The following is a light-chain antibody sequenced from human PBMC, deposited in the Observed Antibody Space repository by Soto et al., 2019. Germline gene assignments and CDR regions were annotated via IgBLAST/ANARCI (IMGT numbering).Light chain of an antibody. V-gene: IGKV1-39*01. CDR1: QSITTS. CDR2: GAS. Sequence: DVQLTQSPSSLSASIGDTVTITCRSSQSITTSVNWHQQKPGKPPAFLIYGASALQIGVPPRFSARGSGTDFTLTITGLQHEDFATYYCQQSYSLPRTFGQGTKVDIK. J-gene: IGKJ1*01. CDR3: QQSYSLPRT.